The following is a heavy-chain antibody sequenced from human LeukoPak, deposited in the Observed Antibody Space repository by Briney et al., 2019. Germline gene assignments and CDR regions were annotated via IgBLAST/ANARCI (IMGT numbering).Heavy chain of an antibody. CDR1: GGSISSYY. Sequence: SETLSLTCTVPGGSISSYYWSWIRQPPGKGLEWIGYIYYSGSTNYNPSLKSRVTISVDTSKNQFSLKLSSVTAADTAVYYCARSVDYYYYMDVWGKGTTVTVSS. CDR2: IYYSGST. J-gene: IGHJ6*03. CDR3: ARSVDYYYYMDV. V-gene: IGHV4-59*01.